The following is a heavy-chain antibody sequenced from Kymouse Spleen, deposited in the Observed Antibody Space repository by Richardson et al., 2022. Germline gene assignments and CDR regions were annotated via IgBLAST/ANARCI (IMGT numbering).Heavy chain of an antibody. CDR2: IWYDGSNK. CDR1: GFTFSSYG. Sequence: QVQLVESGGGVVQPGRSLRLSCAASGFTFSSYGMHWVRQAPGKGLEWVAVIWYDGSNKYYADSVKGRFTISRDNSKNTLYLQMNSLRAEDTAVYYCARYPLRFLEWLLYGTTTTTVWTSGAKGPRSPSPQ. D-gene: IGHD3-3*01. CDR3: ARYPLRFLEWLLYGTTTTTVWTS. J-gene: IGHJ6*02. V-gene: IGHV3-33*01.